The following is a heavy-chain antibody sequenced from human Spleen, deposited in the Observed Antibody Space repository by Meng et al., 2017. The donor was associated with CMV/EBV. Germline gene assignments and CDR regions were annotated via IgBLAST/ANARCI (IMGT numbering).Heavy chain of an antibody. CDR2: IYPKSGGT. V-gene: IGHV1-2*02. D-gene: IGHD7-27*01. CDR1: GYTFTDRY. CDR3: ARDNDWGPDY. J-gene: IGHJ4*02. Sequence: ASVKVSCKASGYTFTDRYFHWVRQAPGQGLEWMGWIYPKSGGTHYAQKFQGRLTVTRDTSISTGYMELSSLGSDDTAVHYCARDNDWGPDYWGQGTLVTVSS.